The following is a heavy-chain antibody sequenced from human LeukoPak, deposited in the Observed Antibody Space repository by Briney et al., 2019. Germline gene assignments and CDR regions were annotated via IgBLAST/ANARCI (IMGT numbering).Heavy chain of an antibody. J-gene: IGHJ4*02. Sequence: ASVKVSCXASGYTFSNNGISWVRQAPGQGLEWMGWISAYNGNTNYAQKFQGRVTVTTDTSTTTAYMELRSLRSDDTAVYYCARDGYYDYVWGSYRPLDYWGQGTLVTVSS. CDR1: GYTFSNNG. V-gene: IGHV1-18*04. D-gene: IGHD3-16*02. CDR3: ARDGYYDYVWGSYRPLDY. CDR2: ISAYNGNT.